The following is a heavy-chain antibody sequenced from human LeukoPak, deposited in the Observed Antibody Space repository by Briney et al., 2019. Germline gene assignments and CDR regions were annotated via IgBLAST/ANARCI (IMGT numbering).Heavy chain of an antibody. J-gene: IGHJ6*03. CDR3: ARVEMATISYYYYMDV. CDR2: IYYSGST. V-gene: IGHV4-4*02. Sequence: GSLRLSCAASGFIFSSYSMNWVRQPPGKGLEWIGNIYYSGSTYYNPSLKSRVTISVDTSKNQFSLKLSSVTAADTAVYYCARVEMATISYYYYMDVWGKGTTVTVSS. CDR1: GFIFSSYS. D-gene: IGHD5-24*01.